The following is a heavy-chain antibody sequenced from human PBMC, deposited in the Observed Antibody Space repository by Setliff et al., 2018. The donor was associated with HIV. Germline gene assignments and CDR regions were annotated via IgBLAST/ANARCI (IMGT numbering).Heavy chain of an antibody. CDR2: INPSAGST. V-gene: IGHV1-46*01. Sequence: GASVKVSCKASGYTFTSYYLHWVRQAPGQGLEWMGIINPSAGSTSYAQKFQGRVTMTRDTSTSTVYMELNSLRSEDTAVYYCARELEARIVGTWALGYWGQGTLVTVSS. CDR3: ARELEARIVGTWALGY. D-gene: IGHD1-26*01. CDR1: GYTFTSYY. J-gene: IGHJ4*02.